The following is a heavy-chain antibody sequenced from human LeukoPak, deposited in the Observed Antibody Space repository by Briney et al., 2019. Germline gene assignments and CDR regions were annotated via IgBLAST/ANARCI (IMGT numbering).Heavy chain of an antibody. V-gene: IGHV4-38-2*02. CDR3: ARVTSRLGWSDP. CDR2: ISHSGST. Sequence: SETLSLTCTVSGYSLSSGYYWGWIRPPPGKGLEWIGSISHSGSTYYKPSLKSRVTISVDTSKNQFSLKLRSVTAADTAVYYCARVTSRLGWSDPGGQGTLVTVSA. CDR1: GYSLSSGYY. J-gene: IGHJ5*02. D-gene: IGHD1-14*01.